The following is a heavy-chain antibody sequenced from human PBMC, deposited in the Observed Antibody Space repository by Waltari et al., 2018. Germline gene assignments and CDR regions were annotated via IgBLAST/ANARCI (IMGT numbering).Heavy chain of an antibody. CDR3: ARDPRPVDFWSGYRGGFFDY. CDR1: GYTFTSYA. J-gene: IGHJ4*02. CDR2: INTNTGNP. V-gene: IGHV7-4-1*02. D-gene: IGHD3-3*01. Sequence: QVQLVQSGSELKKPGASVKVSCTASGYTFTSYAMNWVRQAPGQGLEWMGWINTNTGNPTYAQGFTGRFVFSLDTSVSTEYLQISSLKAEDTAVYYCARDPRPVDFWSGYRGGFFDYWGQGTLVTVSS.